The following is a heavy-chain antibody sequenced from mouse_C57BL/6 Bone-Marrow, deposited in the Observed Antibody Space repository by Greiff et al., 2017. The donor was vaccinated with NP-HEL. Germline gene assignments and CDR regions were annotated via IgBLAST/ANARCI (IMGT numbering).Heavy chain of an antibody. CDR2: IYPGDGDT. Sequence: VKLQESGPELVKPGASVKISCKASGYAFSSSWMNWVKQRPGKGLEWIGRIYPGDGDTNYNGKFKGKATLTADKSSSTAYMQLSSLTSEDSAVYFCARWDYGSSRGNYWGQGTTLTVSS. CDR3: ARWDYGSSRGNY. J-gene: IGHJ2*01. CDR1: GYAFSSSW. V-gene: IGHV1-82*01. D-gene: IGHD1-1*01.